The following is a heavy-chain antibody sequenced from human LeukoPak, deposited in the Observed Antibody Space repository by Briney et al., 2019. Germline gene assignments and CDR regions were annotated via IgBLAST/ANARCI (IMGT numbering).Heavy chain of an antibody. Sequence: EASVTVSCKASGYTFTGHYIHWVRQAPGQGLEWMGWINPNSGGTSCARKFQGRVTMTRDTSISTAYMELSRLRSDDTAFYYCAREPYPPPWYYFDYWGQGTLVTVSS. CDR2: INPNSGGT. V-gene: IGHV1-2*02. CDR3: AREPYPPPWYYFDY. CDR1: GYTFTGHY. D-gene: IGHD2-8*02. J-gene: IGHJ4*02.